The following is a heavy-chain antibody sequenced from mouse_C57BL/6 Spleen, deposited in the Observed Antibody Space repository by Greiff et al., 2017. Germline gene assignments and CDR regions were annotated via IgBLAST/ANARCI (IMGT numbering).Heavy chain of an antibody. Sequence: ESGPGMVKPSQSLSLTCTVTGYSITSGYDWHWIRHFPGNKLEWMGYISYSGSTNYNPSLKSRISITHDTSKNHFFLKLNSVTTEDTATYYCATYDYDGGFAYWGQGTLVTVSA. J-gene: IGHJ3*01. V-gene: IGHV3-1*01. CDR2: ISYSGST. CDR1: GYSITSGYD. CDR3: ATYDYDGGFAY. D-gene: IGHD2-4*01.